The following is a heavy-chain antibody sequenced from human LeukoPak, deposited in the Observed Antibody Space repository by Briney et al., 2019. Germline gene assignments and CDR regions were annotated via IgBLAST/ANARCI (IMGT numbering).Heavy chain of an antibody. Sequence: PGGAVRLSCAASGFTFSSYGMHWVRQARGKGLEWVAVISYDGSNKYYADSVKGRFTISRDNTKNTLYMQMNSLRAEDTAVYYCATEDFAAIAVAGMDYYYGMDVWGQGTTVTVSS. CDR1: GFTFSSYG. D-gene: IGHD6-19*01. CDR3: ATEDFAAIAVAGMDYYYGMDV. J-gene: IGHJ6*02. V-gene: IGHV3-30*03. CDR2: ISYDGSNK.